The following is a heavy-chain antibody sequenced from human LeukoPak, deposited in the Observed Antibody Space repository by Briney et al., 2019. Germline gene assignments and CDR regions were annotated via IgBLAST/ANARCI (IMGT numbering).Heavy chain of an antibody. V-gene: IGHV3-43*01. D-gene: IGHD6-13*01. J-gene: IGHJ6*03. CDR2: ITWDGGTT. CDR1: GFTFDDYT. CDR3: ARDRTAEAGNDYYMGV. Sequence: GGSLRLSCAASGFTFDDYTMHWVRQPPGKGLEWISLITWDGGTTYYAYSVRGRFTISRDNSKNSLFLRMNSLRPEDTALYYCARDRTAEAGNDYYMGVWGNGTTVIVSS.